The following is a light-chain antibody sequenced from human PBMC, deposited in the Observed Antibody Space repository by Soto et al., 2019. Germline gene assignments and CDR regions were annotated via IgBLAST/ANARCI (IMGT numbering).Light chain of an antibody. CDR3: SSYTSRTTYV. V-gene: IGLV2-14*03. CDR2: DVS. Sequence: QSVLTQPASVTGSPGQSITISCTGTSRDVGGYNYVSWYQQHPGKAPNLMIFDVSNRPSGVSTRFSGSKSGNTASLTISGLQAEDEADYYCSSYTSRTTYVFGTGTKVTVL. J-gene: IGLJ1*01. CDR1: SRDVGGYNY.